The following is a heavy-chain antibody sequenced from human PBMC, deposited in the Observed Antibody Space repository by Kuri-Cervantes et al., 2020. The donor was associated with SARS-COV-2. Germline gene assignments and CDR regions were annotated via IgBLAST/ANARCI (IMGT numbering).Heavy chain of an antibody. CDR2: INHREST. J-gene: IGHJ4*02. Sequence: SETLSLTCAVYGGSFSGYYWSWIRQPPGKGLEWIGEINHRESTNYNPSLKSRVTISVDTSKNQFSLKLSSVTAADTAVYYCARDRGRGSPRKYFDYWGQGILVTVSS. D-gene: IGHD1-14*01. CDR1: GGSFSGYY. CDR3: ARDRGRGSPRKYFDY. V-gene: IGHV4-34*01.